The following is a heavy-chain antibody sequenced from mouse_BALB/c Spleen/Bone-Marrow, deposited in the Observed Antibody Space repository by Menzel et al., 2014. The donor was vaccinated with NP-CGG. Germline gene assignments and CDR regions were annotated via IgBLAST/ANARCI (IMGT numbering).Heavy chain of an antibody. CDR3: TRSTGFYYGMDY. CDR2: IYPGSNDT. V-gene: IGHV1-5*01. CDR1: GYTFTIYW. J-gene: IGHJ4*01. Sequence: EVQVVESGTVLARPGASVKMSCKASGYTFTIYWMHWVKQRPGQGLEWIGTIYPGSNDTNYNQKFKGKAKLTAVTSTSTAYMELSSLTNEDSAAYYCTRSTGFYYGMDYWGQGTSVTVSS.